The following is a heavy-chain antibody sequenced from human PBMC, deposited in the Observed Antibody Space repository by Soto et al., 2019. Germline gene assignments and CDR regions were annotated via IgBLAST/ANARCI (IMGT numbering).Heavy chain of an antibody. J-gene: IGHJ4*02. CDR2: IYYSGST. V-gene: IGHV4-39*07. CDR3: ASLVALTYCSGGTCYGGIDY. CDR1: GGSISSSSYC. Sequence: AETLSLTCTVSGGSISSSSYCWGWIRQPPGKGLEWIGSIYYSGSTYYNPSLKSRVTISVDTSKNQFSLTLSSVTAADTAVYYCASLVALTYCSGGTCYGGIDYWGQGTLVTVSS. D-gene: IGHD2-15*01.